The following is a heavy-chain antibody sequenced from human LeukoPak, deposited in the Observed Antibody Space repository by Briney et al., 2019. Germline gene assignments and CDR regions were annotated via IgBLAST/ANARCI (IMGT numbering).Heavy chain of an antibody. Sequence: PSETLSLTCAVYGGSFSGYYWSWIRQPPRKGLEWIGEINHSGSTNYNPSLKSRVTISVDTSKNQFSLKLSSVTAADTAVYYCARGLLGFSFDYWGQGTLVTVSS. J-gene: IGHJ4*02. CDR2: INHSGST. V-gene: IGHV4-34*01. D-gene: IGHD3-10*01. CDR1: GGSFSGYY. CDR3: ARGLLGFSFDY.